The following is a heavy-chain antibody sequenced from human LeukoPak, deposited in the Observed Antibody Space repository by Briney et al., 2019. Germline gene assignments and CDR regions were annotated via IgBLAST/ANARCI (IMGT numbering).Heavy chain of an antibody. Sequence: SETLSLTCTVSGGSVRSGSYYWSWIRQPPGKGLEWIGYIYYSGSTNYNPSLRSRVTISVDTSKNQFSLKLSSVTAADTAVYYCARGCYGSGSFFDYWGQGTLVTVSS. CDR1: GGSVRSGSYY. V-gene: IGHV4-61*01. J-gene: IGHJ4*02. D-gene: IGHD3-10*01. CDR2: IYYSGST. CDR3: ARGCYGSGSFFDY.